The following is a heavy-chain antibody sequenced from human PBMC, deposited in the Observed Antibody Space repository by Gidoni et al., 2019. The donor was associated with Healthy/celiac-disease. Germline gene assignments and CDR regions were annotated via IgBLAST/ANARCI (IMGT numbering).Heavy chain of an antibody. D-gene: IGHD2-21*02. J-gene: IGHJ4*02. CDR1: GGTLSSYA. V-gene: IGHV1-69*01. CDR3: ATGGGSYIVVVTAFDY. CDR2: IIPIFGTA. Sequence: QVQLVQSGAEVKKPGSSVKVSCKASGGTLSSYAISWVRQAPGQGLEWMGGIIPIFGTANYAQKFQGRVTITADESTSTAYMELGSLRSEDTAVYYCATGGGSYIVVVTAFDYWGQGTLVTVSS.